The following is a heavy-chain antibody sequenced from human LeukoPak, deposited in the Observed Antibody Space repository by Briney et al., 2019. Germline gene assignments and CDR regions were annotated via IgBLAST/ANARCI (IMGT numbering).Heavy chain of an antibody. D-gene: IGHD3-10*01. V-gene: IGHV4-61*02. CDR3: ARESTGFGEFVWFDP. J-gene: IGHJ5*02. CDR2: IYTSGST. Sequence: ASETLSLTCTVSGNSISSGDNYWRWIRQPAGKGLEWIGRIYTSGSTNYNPSLKSRVTISVDTSKNQFSLKLSSVTAADTAVYYCARESTGFGEFVWFDPWGQGTLVTVSS. CDR1: GNSISSGDNY.